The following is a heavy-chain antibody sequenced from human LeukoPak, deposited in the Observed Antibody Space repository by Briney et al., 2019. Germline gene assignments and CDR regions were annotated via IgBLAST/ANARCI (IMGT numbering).Heavy chain of an antibody. V-gene: IGHV3-23*01. Sequence: PGRSPTLSCSPAAFTFRSYAITGVRDAPEERLWSVSGISGSDGSTYYADSVKGRFTISRDDSQNTLYLQMNSLSAEDTAVYYCAKVETSGGANCYALDYWGQGTLVTVSS. CDR2: ISGSDGST. D-gene: IGHD2-2*01. CDR3: AKVETSGGANCYALDY. J-gene: IGHJ4*02. CDR1: AFTFRSYA.